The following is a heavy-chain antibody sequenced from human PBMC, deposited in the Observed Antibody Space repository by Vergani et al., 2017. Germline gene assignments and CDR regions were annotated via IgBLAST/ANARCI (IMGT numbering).Heavy chain of an antibody. CDR1: GFTFGDHG. CDR3: TKGSRGYTGYFFDY. D-gene: IGHD5-12*01. J-gene: IGHJ4*02. Sequence: QVQLVESGGGVVQPGRSLRLSCAASGFTFGDHGIHWVRRAPGKGLEWVALISYDGTNKYYTNSVRGRFTISRDISKSTLFLQMNSLRADDTAVYYCTKGSRGYTGYFFDYWGQGTLATVSS. CDR2: ISYDGTNK. V-gene: IGHV3-30-3*01.